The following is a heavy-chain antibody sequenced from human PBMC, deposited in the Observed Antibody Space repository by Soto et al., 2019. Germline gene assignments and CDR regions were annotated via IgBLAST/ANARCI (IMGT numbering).Heavy chain of an antibody. CDR3: VKNSGWFNT. CDR1: GFTFGTTD. CDR2: IDGSGGIT. V-gene: IGHV3-23*01. D-gene: IGHD3-10*01. J-gene: IGHJ5*02. Sequence: QLLQSGGGLVQPGGSLTLSCAASGFTFGTTDMSWVRQAPGEGLEWVSTIDGSGGITYYADSVKGRFTISRDNSRNIVYLQMNSLRGADTALYYCVKNSGWFNTWGQGALVTVSS.